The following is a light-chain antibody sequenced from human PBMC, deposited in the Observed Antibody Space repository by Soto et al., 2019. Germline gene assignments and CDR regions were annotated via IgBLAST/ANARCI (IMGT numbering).Light chain of an antibody. J-gene: IGLJ1*01. CDR1: SXDVGGYNY. V-gene: IGLV2-11*01. CDR2: DVS. Sequence: QSVLTQPRSVSGSPGQSVTISCTGTSXDVGGYNYVSWYQQHPGKAPKLMVYDVSKRPSGVPDRFSGSKSGNTASLTISGLQAEDEADYYCCSYAGSYTYVFGTGDQGHRP. CDR3: CSYAGSYTYV.